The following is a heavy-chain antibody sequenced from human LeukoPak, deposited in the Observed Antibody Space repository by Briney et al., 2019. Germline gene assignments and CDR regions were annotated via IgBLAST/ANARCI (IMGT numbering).Heavy chain of an antibody. J-gene: IGHJ5*02. V-gene: IGHV4-30-4*01. CDR2: MYYSGST. D-gene: IGHD3-22*01. CDR1: GGSISSGDYY. CDR3: ARPYYYDSRIDP. Sequence: NPSQTLSLTCTVSGGSISSGDYYWRWIRQPPGKGLEWNAYMYYSGSTYYNPSLKSRVTMSADTSKNQLSLKLSSVTAADTAVYYCARPYYYDSRIDPWGQGILVTVSS.